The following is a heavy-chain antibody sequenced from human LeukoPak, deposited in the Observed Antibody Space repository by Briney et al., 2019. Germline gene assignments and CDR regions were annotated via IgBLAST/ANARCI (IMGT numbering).Heavy chain of an antibody. CDR3: ARATFSVSGYYYYGMDA. V-gene: IGHV3-72*01. CDR2: SRNKANSYTT. CDR1: GFTFSDHY. D-gene: IGHD5/OR15-5a*01. J-gene: IGHJ6*02. Sequence: GGSLRLSCAASGFTFSDHYMDWVRQAPGKGLEWVGRSRNKANSYTTEYGASVKGRFTISRDDSTKSLYLQMNSLKTEDTAVYYCARATFSVSGYYYYGMDAWGQGTTVTVSS.